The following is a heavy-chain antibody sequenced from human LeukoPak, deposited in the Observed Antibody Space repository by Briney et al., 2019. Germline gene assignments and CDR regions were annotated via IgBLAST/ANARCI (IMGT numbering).Heavy chain of an antibody. CDR1: GGTFSSYA. J-gene: IGHJ4*02. D-gene: IGHD2-8*01. Sequence: ASVKVSCKASGGTFSSYAISWVRQAPGQGLEWMGGIIPIFGTANYAQKFQGRVTISADESTSTAYMGLSSLRSEDTAVYYCARAPPNGENFDYWGQGTLVTVSS. CDR2: IIPIFGTA. V-gene: IGHV1-69*13. CDR3: ARAPPNGENFDY.